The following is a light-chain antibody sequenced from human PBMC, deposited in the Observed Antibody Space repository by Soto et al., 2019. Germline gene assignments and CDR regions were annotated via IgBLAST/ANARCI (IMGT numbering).Light chain of an antibody. J-gene: IGLJ2*01. Sequence: QSVLTQPPSASGTPGQRVTISCSGSSSNIGSNYVYWYQQLPGTAPKLLIYRNNQRPSGVPDRFSGSKSGTSASLAISGLRSEDEADYYCAAWDYSLSGVVFGGGTTLTVL. V-gene: IGLV1-47*01. CDR1: SSNIGSNY. CDR3: AAWDYSLSGVV. CDR2: RNN.